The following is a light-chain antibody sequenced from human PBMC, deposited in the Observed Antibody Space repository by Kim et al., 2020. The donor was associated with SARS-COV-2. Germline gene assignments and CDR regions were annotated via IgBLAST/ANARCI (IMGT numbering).Light chain of an antibody. J-gene: IGLJ1*01. V-gene: IGLV2-8*01. CDR1: SSDVGGDKY. CDR2: EVS. CDR3: SSYAAISNFV. Sequence: QSALTQPPSASGSPGQSVTISCTGTSSDVGGDKYVSWYQQHPGKAPKLMIYEVSQRPSGVPDRFSGSKSGNTASLIVSGLQAEDEADYYCSSYAAISNFVFGTGTKVTVL.